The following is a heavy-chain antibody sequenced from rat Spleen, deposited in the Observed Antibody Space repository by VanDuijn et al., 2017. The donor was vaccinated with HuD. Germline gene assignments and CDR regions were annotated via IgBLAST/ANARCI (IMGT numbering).Heavy chain of an antibody. D-gene: IGHD1-11*01. CDR1: GFTFSNYV. CDR2: ISPSGATT. Sequence: EVQLVESGGGLVQPGRSLKLSCAASGFTFSNYVMHWIRQAPTKGLEWVTSISPSGATTNYRDSVKGRFTFSRENAKSTLYLQMNSLRSEDTATYYCARQEDYGGYSRDYFGYWGQGVVVTVSS. CDR3: ARQEDYGGYSRDYFGY. V-gene: IGHV5-19*01. J-gene: IGHJ2*01.